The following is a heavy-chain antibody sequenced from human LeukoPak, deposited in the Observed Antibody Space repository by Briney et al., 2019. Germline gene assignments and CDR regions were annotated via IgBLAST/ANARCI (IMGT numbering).Heavy chain of an antibody. CDR3: ARDVPPGEGTIFGVVSGHYYYMDV. Sequence: PGGSLRLSCAASGFTFSSYSMNWVRQAPGKGLEWVSSISSSSSYIYYADSVKGRFTISRDNAKNSLYLQMNSLRAEDTAVYYCARDVPPGEGTIFGVVSGHYYYMDVWGKGTTVTVSS. D-gene: IGHD3-3*01. CDR2: ISSSSSYI. V-gene: IGHV3-21*01. J-gene: IGHJ6*03. CDR1: GFTFSSYS.